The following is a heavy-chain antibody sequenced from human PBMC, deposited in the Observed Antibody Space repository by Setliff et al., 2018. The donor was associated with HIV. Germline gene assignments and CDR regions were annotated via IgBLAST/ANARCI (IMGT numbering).Heavy chain of an antibody. Sequence: GASVKVSCKASGYTFTGYYIHWVRQAPGQGLEWMGRIIPNSGGTNYAQKFQGRVTMTRDTSISTAYMELSRLRSDDTAVYYCASKVYCTNGVCLDAFDIWGQGTKVTV. CDR3: ASKVYCTNGVCLDAFDI. CDR1: GYTFTGYY. J-gene: IGHJ3*02. CDR2: IIPNSGGT. V-gene: IGHV1-2*06. D-gene: IGHD2-8*01.